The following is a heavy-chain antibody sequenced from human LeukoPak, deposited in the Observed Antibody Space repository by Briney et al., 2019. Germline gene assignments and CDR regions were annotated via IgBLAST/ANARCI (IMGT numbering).Heavy chain of an antibody. D-gene: IGHD2/OR15-2a*01. Sequence: GGSLRLSCAASGXTFSSYEVNWVRQAPGKGLEWVSYISSSGSTIYYADSMKGRFTISRDNSTNTLYLQMNSLRAEDTAVYYCAKDSSMTLGYWGQGTLVTVAS. CDR1: GXTFSSYE. V-gene: IGHV3-48*03. J-gene: IGHJ4*02. CDR2: ISSSGSTI. CDR3: AKDSSMTLGY.